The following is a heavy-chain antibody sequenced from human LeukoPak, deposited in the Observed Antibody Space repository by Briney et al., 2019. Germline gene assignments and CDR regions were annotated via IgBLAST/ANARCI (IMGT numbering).Heavy chain of an antibody. CDR1: GYTFTGYY. Sequence: GASVKVSCKASGYTFTGYYMHWVRQAPGQGLEWMGWINPNSRGTNYAQKFQGRVTMTRDTSISTAYMELSRLRSDDTAVYYRASGIAVVNDAFDIWGQGTMVTVSS. J-gene: IGHJ3*02. D-gene: IGHD6-19*01. CDR2: INPNSRGT. CDR3: ASGIAVVNDAFDI. V-gene: IGHV1-2*02.